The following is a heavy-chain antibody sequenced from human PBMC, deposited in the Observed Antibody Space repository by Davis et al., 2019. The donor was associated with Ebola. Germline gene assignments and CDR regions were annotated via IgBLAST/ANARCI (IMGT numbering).Heavy chain of an antibody. V-gene: IGHV3-30*04. D-gene: IGHD1-26*01. CDR3: ATLPGYY. J-gene: IGHJ4*02. Sequence: GGSLRLSCAASGFTFSSYAMHWVRQAPGKGLEWVAVISYDGSNKYYADSVKGRFTISRDNAKNSLYLQMHSLRDEDTAVYYCATLPGYYWGQGTLVTVSS. CDR1: GFTFSSYA. CDR2: ISYDGSNK.